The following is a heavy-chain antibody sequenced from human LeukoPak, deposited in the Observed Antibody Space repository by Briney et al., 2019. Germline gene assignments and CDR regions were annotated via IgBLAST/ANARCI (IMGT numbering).Heavy chain of an antibody. CDR3: ARHRYYDILTGYPKPLDY. CDR1: GYTFTGYY. V-gene: IGHV1-2*02. D-gene: IGHD3-9*01. CDR2: INPNSGGT. Sequence: ASVKVSCKASGYTFTGYYIHRVRQAPGQGLEWMGWINPNSGGTNYAQKFQGRVTMTRDTSISTAYMELSRLRSDDTALYYCARHRYYDILTGYPKPLDYWGQGTLVTVSS. J-gene: IGHJ4*02.